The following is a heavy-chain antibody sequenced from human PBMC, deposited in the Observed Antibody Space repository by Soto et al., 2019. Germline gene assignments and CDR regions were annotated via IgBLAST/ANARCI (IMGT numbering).Heavy chain of an antibody. CDR2: ISGSGGST. V-gene: IGHV3-23*01. D-gene: IGHD1-26*01. CDR3: AKDDRLRGSCSPDS. CDR1: GFTFSSYA. J-gene: IGHJ3*02. Sequence: PWGSLRLSCAASGFTFSSYAMSWVRQAPGKGLEWVSAISGSGGSTYYADSVKGRFTISRDNSKNTLYLQMNSLRAEDTAVYYGAKDDRLRGSCSPDSWGKGTMVTV.